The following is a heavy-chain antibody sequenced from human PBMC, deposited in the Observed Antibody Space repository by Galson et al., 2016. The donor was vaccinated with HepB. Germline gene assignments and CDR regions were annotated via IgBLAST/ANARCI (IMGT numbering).Heavy chain of an antibody. J-gene: IGHJ4*02. CDR1: GFTFDDYA. CDR3: AKGYSSGWYDGYFDC. CDR2: INWNGNNI. Sequence: SLRLSCAASGFTFDDYAIHWVRQAPGKGLEWVAGINWNGNNIGYADSVKGRFTISRDNAKNVLNLQMNSLRAEDTALYYCAKGYSSGWYDGYFDCWGQGTLVTVSS. D-gene: IGHD6-19*01. V-gene: IGHV3-9*01.